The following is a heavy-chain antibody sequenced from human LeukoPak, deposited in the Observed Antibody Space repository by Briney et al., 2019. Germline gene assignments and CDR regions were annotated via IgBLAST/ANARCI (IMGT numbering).Heavy chain of an antibody. J-gene: IGHJ4*02. CDR1: GGSISSGGYY. Sequence: PSQTLSLTCTVSGGSISSGGYYWSWIRQPPGKGLEWIGYIYHSGSTYYNPSLKSRVTISVDRSKNQFSLKLSSVTAADTAVYYCARDFDTAMVTPYFDYWGQGTLVTVSS. CDR3: ARDFDTAMVTPYFDY. CDR2: IYHSGST. V-gene: IGHV4-30-2*01. D-gene: IGHD5-18*01.